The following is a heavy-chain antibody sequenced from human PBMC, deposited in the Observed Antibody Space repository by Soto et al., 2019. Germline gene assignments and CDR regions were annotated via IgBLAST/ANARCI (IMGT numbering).Heavy chain of an antibody. Sequence: PAQTLSLTCTVSGGSISSGGYYWSWIRQHPGKGLEWIGYIYYSGSTYYNPSLKSRVTISVDTSKNQFSLKLSSVTAADTAVYYCARVAGYCSGGSCFADAFDIWGQGTMVTVSS. J-gene: IGHJ3*02. CDR2: IYYSGST. CDR3: ARVAGYCSGGSCFADAFDI. D-gene: IGHD2-15*01. V-gene: IGHV4-31*03. CDR1: GGSISSGGYY.